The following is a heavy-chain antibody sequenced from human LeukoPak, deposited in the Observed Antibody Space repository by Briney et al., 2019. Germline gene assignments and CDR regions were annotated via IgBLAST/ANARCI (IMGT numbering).Heavy chain of an antibody. CDR2: INPNSGGT. Sequence: GASVKVSCKASGYTFTGYYMHWVRQAPGQGLEWMGWINPNSGGTNYAQKFQGRVTMTRDTSISTAYMELSRLRSDDTAVYYCARGLPDSSGYWGFDYWGQGTLVTVSS. J-gene: IGHJ4*02. CDR1: GYTFTGYY. D-gene: IGHD3-22*01. CDR3: ARGLPDSSGYWGFDY. V-gene: IGHV1-2*02.